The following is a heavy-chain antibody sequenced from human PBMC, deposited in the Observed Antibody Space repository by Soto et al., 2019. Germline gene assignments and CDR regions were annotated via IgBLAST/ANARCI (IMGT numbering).Heavy chain of an antibody. CDR3: ARGGGTILAPLP. CDR2: INPNSGAT. D-gene: IGHD3-3*01. CDR1: GYTFTGYF. V-gene: IGHV1-2*02. J-gene: IGHJ5*02. Sequence: QVQLVQSGAEVKKPGASVKVSCRASGYTFTGYFMHWVRQAPGQGLEWMGWINPNSGATKYVQKFQGRVTLSRDTSIRTAYMELSGLRSDDTAVYYCARGGGTILAPLPWGQGTLVTVSS.